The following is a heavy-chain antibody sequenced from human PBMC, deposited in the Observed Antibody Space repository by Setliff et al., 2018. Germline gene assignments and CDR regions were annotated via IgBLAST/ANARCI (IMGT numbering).Heavy chain of an antibody. CDR2: IYPLDSDT. CDR3: ARHRGRAAAGTCFDI. J-gene: IGHJ4*02. D-gene: IGHD6-13*01. Sequence: PGESLKISCKGSGYRFTNSWIGWVRQMPGKGLEWMGIIYPLDSDTRYSPSLQGQVTISADKSVSTAYLQWSSLKASDTAIYYCARHRGRAAAGTCFDIWGQGTLVTVSS. CDR1: GYRFTNSW. V-gene: IGHV5-51*01.